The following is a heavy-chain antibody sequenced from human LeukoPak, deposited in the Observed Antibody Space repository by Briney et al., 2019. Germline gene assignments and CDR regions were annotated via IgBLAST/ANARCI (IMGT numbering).Heavy chain of an antibody. D-gene: IGHD2-2*01. CDR1: GFIFSSYG. CDR2: IPYDGSDK. CDR3: AKDVDQMLWYNFNGMDV. J-gene: IGHJ6*02. Sequence: PGGSLRLSCAASGFIFSSYGMHWVRQAPGKGLEWVAFIPYDGSDKYYADSVKGRFTISRDNSKNTLFLQMNSLRSDDTAVYYCAKDVDQMLWYNFNGMDVWGQGTTVTVS. V-gene: IGHV3-30*02.